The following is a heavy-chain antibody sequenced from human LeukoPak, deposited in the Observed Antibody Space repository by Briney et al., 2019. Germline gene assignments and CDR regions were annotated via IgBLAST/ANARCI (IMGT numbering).Heavy chain of an antibody. CDR3: ALTDTDDFLDS. CDR2: ISAYTGET. Sequence: ASVKVSCKTSVNIFPKYGVNWVRQAPGRGLEWMGWISAYTGETVYAPDLQDRVTMTTDTSTNTAYMDLRSLRSDDTAFYFCALTDTDDFLDSGGQGTLVAVSS. D-gene: IGHD7-27*01. CDR1: VNIFPKYG. J-gene: IGHJ4*02. V-gene: IGHV1-18*01.